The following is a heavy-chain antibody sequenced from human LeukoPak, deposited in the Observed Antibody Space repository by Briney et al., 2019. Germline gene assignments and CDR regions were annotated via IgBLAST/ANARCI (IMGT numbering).Heavy chain of an antibody. J-gene: IGHJ4*02. CDR1: GFTFSSYV. CDR2: ISGSGGST. CDR3: AKAPDIVVVVAASGY. Sequence: GGSLRLSCAASGFTFSSYVMSWVRQAPGKGLEWVSSISGSGGSTYDADSVKGRFTISRDNSKNTLYLQMNSLRAEDTAVYYCAKAPDIVVVVAASGYWGQGTLVTVSS. V-gene: IGHV3-23*01. D-gene: IGHD2-15*01.